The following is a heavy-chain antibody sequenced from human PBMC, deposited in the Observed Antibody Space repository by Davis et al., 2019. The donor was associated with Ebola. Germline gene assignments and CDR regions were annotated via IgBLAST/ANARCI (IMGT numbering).Heavy chain of an antibody. Sequence: GGSLRLSCAASGFTFSSYWMSWVRQAPGKGLEWVANIKQDGSEKYYVDSVKGRFTISRDNAKNSLYLQMNSLKTEDTAVYYCTVTTTHDDYWGQGTLVTVSS. CDR1: GFTFSSYW. CDR3: TVTTTHDDY. CDR2: IKQDGSEK. D-gene: IGHD4-11*01. V-gene: IGHV3-7*03. J-gene: IGHJ4*02.